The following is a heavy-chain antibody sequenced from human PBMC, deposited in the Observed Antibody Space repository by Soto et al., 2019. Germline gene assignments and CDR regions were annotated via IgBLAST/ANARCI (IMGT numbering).Heavy chain of an antibody. CDR3: ARDVGLDSDDFFAY. CDR2: IRGDGGQT. J-gene: IGHJ4*02. Sequence: LRLSCTASGFTFSSYGMGWVRQAPGKGLQWVSTIRGDGGQTHYTDSVKGRFSISRDNSKNTVYLQMDSLRAEDTAMYFCARDVGLDSDDFFAYWGQGTQVTVSS. D-gene: IGHD3-9*01. CDR1: GFTFSSYG. V-gene: IGHV3-23*01.